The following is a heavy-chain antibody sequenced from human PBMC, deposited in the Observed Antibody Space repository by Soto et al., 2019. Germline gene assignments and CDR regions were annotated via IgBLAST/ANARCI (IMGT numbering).Heavy chain of an antibody. CDR3: ARDVGLDSDDFFAY. CDR2: IRGDGGQT. J-gene: IGHJ4*02. Sequence: LRLSCTASGFTFSSYGMGWVRQAPGKGLQWVSTIRGDGGQTHYTDSVKGRFSISRDNSKNTVYLQMDSLRAEDTAMYFCARDVGLDSDDFFAYWGQGTQVTVSS. D-gene: IGHD3-9*01. CDR1: GFTFSSYG. V-gene: IGHV3-23*01.